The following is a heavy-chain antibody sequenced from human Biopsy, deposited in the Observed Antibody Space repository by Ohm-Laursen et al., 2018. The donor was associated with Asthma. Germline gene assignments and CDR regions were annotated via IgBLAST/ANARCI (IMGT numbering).Heavy chain of an antibody. CDR3: ARAVDYSHYYGIDV. V-gene: IGHV1-18*01. CDR2: ISVYNGNT. J-gene: IGHJ6*02. Sequence: ASGKVSCKASGYTFNSAGITWVRQAPGQGLEWRGWISVYNGNTKVAQKPQDGVTMITDKSTSTAYMELRSLRSDDTAVYFCARAVDYSHYYGIDVWGQGTTVTVS. CDR1: GYTFNSAG. D-gene: IGHD3-10*01.